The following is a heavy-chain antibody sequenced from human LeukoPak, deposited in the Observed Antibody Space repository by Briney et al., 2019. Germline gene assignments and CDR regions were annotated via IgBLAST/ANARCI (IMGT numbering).Heavy chain of an antibody. CDR2: ISSSGSTI. Sequence: GGSLRLSCAASGFTFSSYEMNWVRQAPGKGLEWVSYISSSGSTIYYADSVKGRFTISRDNAKNSLYLQMNSLRAEDTAVNYCARVLVVAAAFDYWGQGTLVAVSS. J-gene: IGHJ4*02. V-gene: IGHV3-48*03. CDR3: ARVLVVAAAFDY. CDR1: GFTFSSYE. D-gene: IGHD2-15*01.